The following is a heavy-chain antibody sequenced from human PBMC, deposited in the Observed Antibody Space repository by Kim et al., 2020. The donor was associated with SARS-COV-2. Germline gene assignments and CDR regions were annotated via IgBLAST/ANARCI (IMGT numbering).Heavy chain of an antibody. Sequence: YYADSVKGRFTISRDNSKNTLYLQMNSLRAEDTAVYCCAKETIVGATCQHWGQGTLVTVSS. D-gene: IGHD1-26*01. CDR3: AKETIVGATCQH. J-gene: IGHJ1*01. V-gene: IGHV3-23*01.